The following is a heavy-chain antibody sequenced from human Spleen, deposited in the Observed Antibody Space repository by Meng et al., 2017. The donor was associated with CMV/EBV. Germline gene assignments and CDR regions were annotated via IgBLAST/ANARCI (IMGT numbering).Heavy chain of an antibody. Sequence: LRLSCAISGDGVSSINTAWNWIRQSPSRGLEWLGRTYYRSKWYNNYAVSVKSRITISPDTSTNQFSLHLNFVTPEDTAVYYCGREGGDAFDIWGQGTMVTVSS. V-gene: IGHV6-1*01. CDR3: GREGGDAFDI. D-gene: IGHD3-16*01. CDR1: GDGVSSINTA. CDR2: TYYRSKWYN. J-gene: IGHJ3*02.